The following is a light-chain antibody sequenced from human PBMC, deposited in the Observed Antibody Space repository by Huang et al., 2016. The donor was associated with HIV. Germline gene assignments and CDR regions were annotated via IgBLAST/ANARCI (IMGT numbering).Light chain of an antibody. J-gene: IGKJ1*01. CDR1: QSVLSPSNNRNH. CDR2: WAS. CDR3: QQYYSIPG. V-gene: IGKV4-1*01. Sequence: DIVMTQSPDSLAVSLGERATITCVSSQSVLSPSNNRNHLAWYQQKPRQPPKLLIYWASTRESGVPDRCRGSGSVTDFTLTIDNLQAEDVALYFCQQYYSIPGFGQGTYVEV.